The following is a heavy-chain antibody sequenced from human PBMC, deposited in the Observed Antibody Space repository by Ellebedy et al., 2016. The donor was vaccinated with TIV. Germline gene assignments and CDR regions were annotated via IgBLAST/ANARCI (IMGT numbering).Heavy chain of an antibody. CDR1: GGSISSYY. J-gene: IGHJ4*02. CDR3: AKGSGWYEGRDGYNFFDY. D-gene: IGHD5-24*01. V-gene: IGHV4-59*12. Sequence: MPSETLSLTCTASGGSISSYYWSWIRQPPGKGLEWIGYIYYSGSTNYNPSLKSRVTISVDTSKNQFSLKLSTVTAADTAVYYCAKGSGWYEGRDGYNFFDYWGQGTLVTVSS. CDR2: IYYSGST.